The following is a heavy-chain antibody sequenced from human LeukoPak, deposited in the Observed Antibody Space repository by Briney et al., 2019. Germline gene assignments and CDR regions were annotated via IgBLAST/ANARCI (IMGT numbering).Heavy chain of an antibody. V-gene: IGHV4-34*01. CDR2: INHSGST. D-gene: IGHD2-21*02. J-gene: IGHJ5*02. CDR3: ARGLTYCGGDCYPDNWFDP. Sequence: SEPLSLTCTVSGDSVSSYYWSWIRQPPGKGLEWIGEINHSGSTNYNPSLKSRVTISVDTSKNQFSLKLSSVTAADTAVYYCARGLTYCGGDCYPDNWFDPWGQGTLVTVSS. CDR1: GDSVSSYY.